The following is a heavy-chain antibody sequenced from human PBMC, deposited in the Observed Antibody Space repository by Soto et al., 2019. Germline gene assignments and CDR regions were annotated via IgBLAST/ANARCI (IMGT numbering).Heavy chain of an antibody. J-gene: IGHJ5*02. CDR3: ATHYSNYGPVDP. V-gene: IGHV3-11*06. CDR1: GFTFSDYY. CDR2: ISSSSGNI. Sequence: QMQLVESGGGLVKPGGSLRLSCAASGFTFSDYYMSWIRQAPGKGLEWVSYISSSSGNIRYADSVKGRFTISRDNAKNSLYRYMNSLRAEDTAVYFCATHYSNYGPVDPWGQGTLVTVSS. D-gene: IGHD4-4*01.